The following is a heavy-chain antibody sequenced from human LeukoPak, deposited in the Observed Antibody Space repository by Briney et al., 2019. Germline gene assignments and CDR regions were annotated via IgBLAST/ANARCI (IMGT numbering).Heavy chain of an antibody. Sequence: VGSLRLSCAASGFTFSTYGMNWVREAPGKGLGWVAFIRYDGSNKYYADSVKGRFTISRDNFKNTVYLQMNSLRAEDTAVYYCAKGHSSSWYSAYFDYWGQGTLVTVSS. D-gene: IGHD6-13*01. J-gene: IGHJ4*02. CDR2: IRYDGSNK. CDR3: AKGHSSSWYSAYFDY. V-gene: IGHV3-30*02. CDR1: GFTFSTYG.